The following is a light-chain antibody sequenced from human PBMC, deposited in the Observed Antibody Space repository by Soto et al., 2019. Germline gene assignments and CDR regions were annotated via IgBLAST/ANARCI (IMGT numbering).Light chain of an antibody. V-gene: IGKV3-20*01. CDR1: QSVSSSY. CDR2: GAS. CDR3: QQYGSSYT. J-gene: IGKJ2*01. Sequence: EIVLTQSPCTLSLSPGERATLSCRASQSVSSSYLAWYQQKPGQAPMLIIYGASSRATGIPDRFSGSGSGTDFTLTISRLEPEDFAVYYCQQYGSSYTFGQGTKLEIK.